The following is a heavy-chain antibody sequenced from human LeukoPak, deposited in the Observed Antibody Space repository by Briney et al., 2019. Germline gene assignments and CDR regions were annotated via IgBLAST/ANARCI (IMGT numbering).Heavy chain of an antibody. Sequence: GGSLRLSCAASGFTFSSYSMNWVRQAPGKGLEWVSYISSSSTIYYADSVKGRFTISRDNAKNSLYLQMNSLRAEDTAVYYCARAPTVTTGYWGQGTLVTVSS. CDR3: ARAPTVTTGY. D-gene: IGHD4-17*01. J-gene: IGHJ4*02. V-gene: IGHV3-48*01. CDR1: GFTFSSYS. CDR2: ISSSSTI.